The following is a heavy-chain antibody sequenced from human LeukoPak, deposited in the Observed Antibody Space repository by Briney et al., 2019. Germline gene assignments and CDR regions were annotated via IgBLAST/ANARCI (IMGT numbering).Heavy chain of an antibody. CDR3: ARVEMASFDY. Sequence: PSETLSLTCTVSGSSISSYYWSWIRQPPGKGLEWIGYIYYSGSTNYNPSLKSRVTISVDTSKNQFSLKLSSVTAADTAVYYCARVEMASFDYWGQGTLVTVSS. V-gene: IGHV4-59*08. J-gene: IGHJ4*02. CDR1: GSSISSYY. CDR2: IYYSGST. D-gene: IGHD5-24*01.